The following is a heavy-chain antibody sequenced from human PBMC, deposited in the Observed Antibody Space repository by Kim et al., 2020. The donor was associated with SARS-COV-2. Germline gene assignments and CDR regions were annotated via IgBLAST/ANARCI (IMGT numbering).Heavy chain of an antibody. CDR3: ARGYHYGMDV. Sequence: ASTVKGRFTISRDNAQNTLHLQMISLRAEDTAVYYCARGYHYGMDVWGQGTTVTVSS. J-gene: IGHJ6*02. V-gene: IGHV3-74*01.